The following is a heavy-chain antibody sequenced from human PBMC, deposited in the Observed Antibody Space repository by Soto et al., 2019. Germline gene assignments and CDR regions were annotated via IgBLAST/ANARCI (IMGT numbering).Heavy chain of an antibody. CDR2: TYQSGSA. J-gene: IGHJ6*02. CDR3: ARDYYGMDV. Sequence: QLQLQESGSGLVKPSQTLSLTCTVSGGSISSGGYSWTWIRQSPGKGLEWIGYTYQSGSAFYNPSLKSRVTISVDRAKNQLSLNLTSVTAADTAVYYFARDYYGMDVWGQGTTVTVSS. V-gene: IGHV4-30-2*06. CDR1: GGSISSGGYS.